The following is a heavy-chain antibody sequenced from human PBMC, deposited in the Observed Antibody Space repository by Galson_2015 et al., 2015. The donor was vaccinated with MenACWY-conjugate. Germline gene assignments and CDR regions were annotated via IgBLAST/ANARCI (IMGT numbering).Heavy chain of an antibody. J-gene: IGHJ6*02. D-gene: IGHD3-10*01. CDR1: GYSFTSYW. Sequence: QSGAEVKKPGESLRISCKGSGYSFTSYWISWVRQMPGKGLEWMGRIDPSDSYTNYSPSFQGHVTISADKSISTAYLQWSSLKASDTAMYYCARLPMGGMIPSLTYYYYYGMDVWGQGTTVTVSS. CDR2: IDPSDSYT. CDR3: ARLPMGGMIPSLTYYYYYGMDV. V-gene: IGHV5-10-1*01.